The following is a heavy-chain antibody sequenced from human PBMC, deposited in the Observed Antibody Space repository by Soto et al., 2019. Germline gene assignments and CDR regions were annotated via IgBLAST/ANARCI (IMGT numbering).Heavy chain of an antibody. CDR2: IYHSGST. V-gene: IGHV4-38-2*02. CDR3: ARDWVYDILTGPNWFDP. J-gene: IGHJ5*02. Sequence: ASETLSLTCAVSGYSISSGYYWGWIRQPPGKGLEWIGSIYHSGSTYYNPSLKSRVTISVDTSKNQFSLKLSSVTAADTAVYYCARDWVYDILTGPNWFDPWGQGTLVTASS. D-gene: IGHD3-9*01. CDR1: GYSISSGYY.